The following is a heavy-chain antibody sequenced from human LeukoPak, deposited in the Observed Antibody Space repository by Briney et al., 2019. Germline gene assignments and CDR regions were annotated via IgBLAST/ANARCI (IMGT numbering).Heavy chain of an antibody. CDR3: ARVSPKTVTTLQYFDY. V-gene: IGHV3-7*01. D-gene: IGHD4-17*01. Sequence: PGGSLRLSCAASGFTFSSYWVSWVRQAPGKGLEWEANIKQDGSEKYYVDSVKGRFTISRDNAKNSLYLQMNSLRAEDTAVYYCARVSPKTVTTLQYFDYWGQGTLVTVSS. J-gene: IGHJ4*02. CDR1: GFTFSSYW. CDR2: IKQDGSEK.